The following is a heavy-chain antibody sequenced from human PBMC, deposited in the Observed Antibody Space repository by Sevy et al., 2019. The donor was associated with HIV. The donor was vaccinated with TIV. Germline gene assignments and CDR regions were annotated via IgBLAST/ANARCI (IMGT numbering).Heavy chain of an antibody. J-gene: IGHJ4*02. D-gene: IGHD5-12*01. CDR3: ATVGGYSAFEGPYYIDY. V-gene: IGHV1-69*01. CDR1: VGPFSSFA. CDR2: IIPLSTKT. Sequence: ASVKVSCKASVGPFSSFAFSWVRQAPGQGLDWMGGIIPLSTKTNYAQKFQGRVTITADESTSTAYIELSSLTSDDTAVYSCATVGGYSAFEGPYYIDYWGQGTLVTVSS.